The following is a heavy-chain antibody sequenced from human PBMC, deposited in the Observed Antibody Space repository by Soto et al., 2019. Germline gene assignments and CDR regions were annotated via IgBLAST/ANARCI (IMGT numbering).Heavy chain of an antibody. CDR2: IKSKTDGGTT. V-gene: IGHV3-15*07. D-gene: IGHD6-19*01. J-gene: IGHJ6*02. Sequence: PGGSLRLSCAASGFTFSNAWMNWVRQAPGKGLEWVGRIKSKTDGGTTDYAAPVKGRFTISRDDSKNTLYLQMNSLKTEDTAVYYCTTDRVRVAGTYYYYYYGMDVWGQGTTVTVSS. CDR3: TTDRVRVAGTYYYYYYGMDV. CDR1: GFTFSNAW.